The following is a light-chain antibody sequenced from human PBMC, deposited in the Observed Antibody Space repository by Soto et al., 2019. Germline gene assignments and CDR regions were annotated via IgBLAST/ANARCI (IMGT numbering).Light chain of an antibody. V-gene: IGKV3-20*01. J-gene: IGKJ5*01. CDR1: QSVSSSF. Sequence: EIVLTQSPGTLSLSPGERATLSCRASQSVSSSFLAWYQHKPDQAPRLLIYGASSRATGIPDRFSGSGSGTDFTLTISRLEPEDFAVYYCQQYGSSQITFGQGTRLEIK. CDR2: GAS. CDR3: QQYGSSQIT.